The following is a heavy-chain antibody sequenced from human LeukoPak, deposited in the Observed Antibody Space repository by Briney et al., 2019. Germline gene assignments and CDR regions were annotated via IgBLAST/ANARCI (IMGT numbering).Heavy chain of an antibody. CDR2: ISSNGGSI. CDR3: ARDPPLHY. Sequence: GGSLRLSCAASGFIFSNYPMHWVRQAPGKGLEYVSTISSNGGSIFYANSVKGRFTISRDNSKNTLYLQMGSLRAEDMAVYYCARDPPLHYWGQGTLVTVSS. CDR1: GFIFSNYP. J-gene: IGHJ4*02. V-gene: IGHV3-64*01.